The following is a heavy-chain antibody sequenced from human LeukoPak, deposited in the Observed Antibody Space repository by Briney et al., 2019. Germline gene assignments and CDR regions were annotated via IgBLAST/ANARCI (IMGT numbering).Heavy chain of an antibody. CDR3: ASPPTYGSGSWGAFDI. CDR2: IYHSGST. J-gene: IGHJ3*02. Sequence: SETLSLTCAVSGGSISSSNWWSWVRQPPGKGLEWIGEIYHSGSTNYNPSLKSRVTISVDKSKNQFSLKLSSVTAADTAVYYCASPPTYGSGSWGAFDIWGQGTMVTVSS. CDR1: GGSISSSNW. V-gene: IGHV4-4*02. D-gene: IGHD3-10*01.